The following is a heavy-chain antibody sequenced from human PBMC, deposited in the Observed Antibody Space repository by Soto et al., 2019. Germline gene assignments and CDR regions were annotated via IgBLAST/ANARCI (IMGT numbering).Heavy chain of an antibody. CDR3: ANRYCNTTSCVREIHY. CDR1: GFTFTNYA. CDR2: ISGSGGYT. Sequence: EVQLLESGGGLVQPGGSLRLSCAASGFTFTNYAMTWVHQAPGKGLEWVSTISGSGGYTYYADSIKGRFTISRDNSKNTLYLQMNSLRADDTAVYYCANRYCNTTSCVREIHYWGQGTLVTVSS. J-gene: IGHJ4*02. D-gene: IGHD2-2*01. V-gene: IGHV3-23*01.